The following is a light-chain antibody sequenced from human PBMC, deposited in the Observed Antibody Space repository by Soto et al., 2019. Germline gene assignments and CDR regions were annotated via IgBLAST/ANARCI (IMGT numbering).Light chain of an antibody. CDR2: KAS. CDR1: QTISSW. V-gene: IGKV1-5*03. Sequence: DIQMTQSPSTLSGSVGDRVTITCRASQTISSWLAWYQQKPGKAPKLLIYKASTLQSGVPSRFRGSASGTDFTLTITGLQPDDFATYYCQNYNGPPWTFGQGTKVDI. CDR3: QNYNGPPWT. J-gene: IGKJ1*01.